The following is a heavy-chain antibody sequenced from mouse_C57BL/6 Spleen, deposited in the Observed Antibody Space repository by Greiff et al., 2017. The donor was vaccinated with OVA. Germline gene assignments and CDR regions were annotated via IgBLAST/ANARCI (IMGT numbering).Heavy chain of an antibody. J-gene: IGHJ1*03. V-gene: IGHV1-64*01. Sequence: QVQLQRPGAELVKPGASVKLSCKASGYTFTSYWMHWVKQRPGQGLEWIGMIHPNSGSTNYNEKFKSKATLTVDKSSSTAYMQLSSLTSEDSAVYYCARSGGSSYRYFDVWGTGTTVTVSS. CDR3: ARSGGSSYRYFDV. CDR2: IHPNSGST. D-gene: IGHD1-1*01. CDR1: GYTFTSYW.